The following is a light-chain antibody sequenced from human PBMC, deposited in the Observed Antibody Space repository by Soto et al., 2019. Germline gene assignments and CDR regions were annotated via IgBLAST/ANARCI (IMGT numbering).Light chain of an antibody. J-gene: IGKJ1*01. CDR3: QQYNNWPRT. CDR2: GES. V-gene: IGKV3-15*01. Sequence: EIVLTQSPGTLSLSPGDSATLSCRGSQSVSSNLAWYQQKTGQAPRLLIYGESTRATGIPDRFSGSGSGTELNLTISSLQSEDFAVYYCQQYNNWPRTCGQGTKVDIK. CDR1: QSVSSN.